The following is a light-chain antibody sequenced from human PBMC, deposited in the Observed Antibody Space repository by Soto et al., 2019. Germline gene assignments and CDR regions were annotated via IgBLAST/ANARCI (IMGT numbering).Light chain of an antibody. CDR1: SNDIGGFNY. V-gene: IGLV2-14*01. J-gene: IGLJ2*01. CDR2: GVG. CDR3: SSFTSRDTVL. Sequence: QSVLTQPASVSGSPGQSITISCTGTSNDIGGFNYVSWYQQHPGKAPKLIIYGVGNRPSALSNRFSGSKSGNTASLTISGVQAEDEADYYCSSFTSRDTVLFGGGTKVTVL.